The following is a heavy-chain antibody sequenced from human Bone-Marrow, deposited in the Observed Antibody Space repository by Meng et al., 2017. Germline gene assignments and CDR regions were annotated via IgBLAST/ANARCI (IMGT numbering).Heavy chain of an antibody. D-gene: IGHD1-1*01. Sequence: QLVHYVAAAKQPVYALNVYGKASGVTFSRYAISWGRQAPGQGLEWMGGIIPIFGTANYAQKFQGRVTITTDESTSTAYMELSSLRSEDTAVYYCARSVELERRDAFDIWGQGTMVTVSS. V-gene: IGHV1-69*05. J-gene: IGHJ3*02. CDR3: ARSVELERRDAFDI. CDR1: GVTFSRYA. CDR2: IIPIFGTA.